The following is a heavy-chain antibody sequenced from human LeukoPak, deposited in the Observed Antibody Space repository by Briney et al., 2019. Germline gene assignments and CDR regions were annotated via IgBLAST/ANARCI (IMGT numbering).Heavy chain of an antibody. CDR2: IKDDGNEV. J-gene: IGHJ6*02. V-gene: IGHV3-7*03. CDR1: GFTFSTYW. CDR3: ARDWGVVAAGYYYYYGMDV. D-gene: IGHD2-15*01. Sequence: PGGSLRLSCVGSGFTFSTYWMSWVRQAPGKELEWVANIKDDGNEVNYVDSMKGRFTISRDNAKNSLYLQMNSLRAEDTAVYYCARDWGVVAAGYYYYYGMDVWGQGTTVTVSS.